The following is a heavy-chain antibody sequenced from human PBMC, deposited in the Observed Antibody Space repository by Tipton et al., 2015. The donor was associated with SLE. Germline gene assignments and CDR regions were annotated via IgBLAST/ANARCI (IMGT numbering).Heavy chain of an antibody. CDR3: ARVSTEGLHFDQ. CDR1: SGSISDYF. J-gene: IGHJ4*02. D-gene: IGHD4-17*01. V-gene: IGHV4-4*07. Sequence: LSLTCNLSSGSISDYFWSWFRQPAGKGLEWIGRMHISGTANYNPPLKSRVTMSFDTSKNLFSLKLTSVTATDTAVYYCARVSTEGLHFDQWGQGTLVTVSS. CDR2: MHISGTA.